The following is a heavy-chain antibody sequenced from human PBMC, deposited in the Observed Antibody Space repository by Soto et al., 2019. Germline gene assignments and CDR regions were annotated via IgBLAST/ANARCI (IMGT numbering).Heavy chain of an antibody. J-gene: IGHJ4*02. CDR2: ISYDGSNK. CDR3: AKDTYYHDSSGFYVFDY. V-gene: IGHV3-30-3*01. CDR1: GFTFSSYA. Sequence: GGSLRLFCAASGFTFSSYAMHWVRQAPGRGLEWVAVISYDGSNKYYADSVRGRFTISRDNSKNTLYLQMNSLRAEDTAVYYCAKDTYYHDSSGFYVFDYWGQGTPVTVSS. D-gene: IGHD3-22*01.